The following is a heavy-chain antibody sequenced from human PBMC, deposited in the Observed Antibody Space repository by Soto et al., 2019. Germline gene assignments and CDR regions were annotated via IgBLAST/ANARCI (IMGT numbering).Heavy chain of an antibody. Sequence: GASVKVSCKASGGTFSSYTISWVRQAPGQGLEWMGRIIPILGIANYAQKFQGRVTITADKSTSTAYMELSSLRSEDTAVYYCARDPQGNWNYLYWGKGTLVTVSS. CDR1: GGTFSSYT. CDR2: IIPILGIA. D-gene: IGHD1-7*01. J-gene: IGHJ4*02. CDR3: ARDPQGNWNYLY. V-gene: IGHV1-69*04.